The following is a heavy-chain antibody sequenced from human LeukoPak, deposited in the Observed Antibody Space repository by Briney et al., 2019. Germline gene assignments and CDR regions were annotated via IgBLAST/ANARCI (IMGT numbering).Heavy chain of an antibody. V-gene: IGHV3-74*01. CDR2: INSDGSST. J-gene: IGHJ6*03. CDR1: GFTFSSYW. Sequence: GGSLRLSCAPSGFTFSSYWTHWVRQAPGKGLVWVARINSDGSSTSYADSVKGRFTISRDHAKNTLYLQMNSLRAEDTAVYYCARDFVSGSSSWYTYYYYYMDVWGKGTTVTVSS. CDR3: ARDFVSGSSSWYTYYYYYMDV. D-gene: IGHD6-13*01.